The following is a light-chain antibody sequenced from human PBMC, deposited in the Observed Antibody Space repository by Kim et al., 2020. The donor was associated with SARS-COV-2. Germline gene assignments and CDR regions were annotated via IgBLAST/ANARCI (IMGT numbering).Light chain of an antibody. CDR3: TSYAGSHIV. J-gene: IGLJ1*01. CDR1: SSDVGHYAY. CDR2: EVH. Sequence: GQAVTVCCTGTSSDVGHYAYGCWYQQHPGKAPELLIYEVHTRPAGVPDRFAASKSGHTAALTVSGRQPEDEADYYCTSYAGSHIVFGTGTKVTVL. V-gene: IGLV2-8*01.